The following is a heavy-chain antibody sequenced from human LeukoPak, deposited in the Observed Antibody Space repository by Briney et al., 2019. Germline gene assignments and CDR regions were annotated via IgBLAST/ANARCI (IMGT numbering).Heavy chain of an antibody. D-gene: IGHD3-22*01. CDR1: GFTFSSYG. J-gene: IGHJ3*02. V-gene: IGHV3-21*01. Sequence: GGSLRLSCAAPGFTFSSYGMHWVRQAPGKGLEWVSSISSSSSYIYYADSVKGRFTISRDNAKNSLYLQMNSLRAEDTAVYYCARGASSGYYTDAFDIWGQGTMVTVS. CDR2: ISSSSSYI. CDR3: ARGASSGYYTDAFDI.